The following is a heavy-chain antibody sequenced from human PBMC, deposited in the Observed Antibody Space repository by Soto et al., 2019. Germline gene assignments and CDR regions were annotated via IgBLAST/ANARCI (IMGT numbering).Heavy chain of an antibody. J-gene: IGHJ4*02. CDR1: GFTLSSYA. Sequence: QVQLVESGGGVVQPGRSLRLSCAASGFTLSSYAMHWVRQAPGKGLEWVAVISYDGSNKYYADSVKGRFTISRDNSKNTLYLQMNSLRAEDTAVYYCARDHHPTRGYSGYDLYYWGQGTLVTVSS. CDR3: ARDHHPTRGYSGYDLYY. V-gene: IGHV3-30-3*01. D-gene: IGHD5-12*01. CDR2: ISYDGSNK.